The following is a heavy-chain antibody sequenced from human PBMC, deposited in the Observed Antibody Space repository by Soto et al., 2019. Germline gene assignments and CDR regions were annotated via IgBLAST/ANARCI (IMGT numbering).Heavy chain of an antibody. CDR1: GGTFSSYA. CDR3: ARERGYCISTSCPPTEGHPDGRNTGRFGDNYGMDV. Sequence: QVQLVQSGAEVKKPGSSVKVSCKASGGTFSSYAISWVRQAPGQGLEWMGGIIPIFGTANYAQKFQGRVTITADESTSTAYMELSSLRSEDTAVYYCARERGYCISTSCPPTEGHPDGRNTGRFGDNYGMDVWGQGTTVTVSS. CDR2: IIPIFGTA. J-gene: IGHJ6*02. V-gene: IGHV1-69*12. D-gene: IGHD2-2*01.